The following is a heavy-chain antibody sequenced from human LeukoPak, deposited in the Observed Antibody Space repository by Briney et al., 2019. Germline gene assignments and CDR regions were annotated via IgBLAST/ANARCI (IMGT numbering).Heavy chain of an antibody. J-gene: IGHJ4*02. Sequence: GGSLRLSCAASGFTFSTYVIHWVRQAPGKGLEWVASIKQGGSEQHYVESVKGRFTISRDNVKNSLYLQMNSLRAEDTAVYYCASAGTSYGDQFFDYWGQGTLVTVSS. CDR3: ASAGTSYGDQFFDY. CDR1: GFTFSTYV. CDR2: IKQGGSEQ. V-gene: IGHV3-7*01. D-gene: IGHD4-17*01.